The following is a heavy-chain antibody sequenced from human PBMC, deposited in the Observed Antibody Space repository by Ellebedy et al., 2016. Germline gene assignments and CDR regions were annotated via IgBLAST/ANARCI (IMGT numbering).Heavy chain of an antibody. CDR2: INTDGRSI. Sequence: GGSLRLSCAASGFTFSSYWMQWVRQAPGKGLVWVSRINTDGRSISYADSVKGRFTISRDNAKNTQYLQMNSLRADDTAIYYCVRGGLPAAGDYWGQGTLVTVSS. V-gene: IGHV3-74*01. CDR1: GFTFSSYW. D-gene: IGHD6-13*01. CDR3: VRGGLPAAGDY. J-gene: IGHJ4*02.